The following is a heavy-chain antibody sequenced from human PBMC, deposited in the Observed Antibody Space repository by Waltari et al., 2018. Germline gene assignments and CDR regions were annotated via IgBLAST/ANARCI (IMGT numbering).Heavy chain of an antibody. J-gene: IGHJ4*02. Sequence: EVQLVESGGGLIQPGGSLRVSCAASGFTVNNNYMIWVRQAPGKGLEWVSLIFSGGNTFYADSVRGRFTISRDSSKNTLYLQMNSLRTEDTAVYYGASSPKEGYWGQGTLVTVSS. CDR1: GFTVNNNY. V-gene: IGHV3-53*01. CDR3: ASSPKEGY. CDR2: IFSGGNT.